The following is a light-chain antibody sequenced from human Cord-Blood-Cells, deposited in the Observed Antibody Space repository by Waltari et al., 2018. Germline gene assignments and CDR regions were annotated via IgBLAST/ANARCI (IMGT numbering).Light chain of an antibody. J-gene: IGKJ1*01. CDR1: QGMSSY. Sequence: IQLTQSPSSLSASVGDRVTITCRASQGMSSYLAWYQQKPGKAPNLLIYAASTLQSGVPSRFSGSGSGTDFTLTISSLQPEDFATYYCQQLNSYPRTFGQGTKVEIK. V-gene: IGKV1-9*01. CDR2: AAS. CDR3: QQLNSYPRT.